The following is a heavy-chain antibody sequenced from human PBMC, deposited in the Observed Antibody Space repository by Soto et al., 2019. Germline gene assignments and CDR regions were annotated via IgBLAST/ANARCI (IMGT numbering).Heavy chain of an antibody. J-gene: IGHJ3*02. CDR2: IKQDGSDK. Sequence: GGSLRLSCAASGFTFNIYWMSWVRQAPGKGLGWVANIKQDGSDKYYVDSVKGRFTISRDNGKNSLYLQMNSLRVEDTAVYYCARGGRPDIWGQGTMVTVSS. CDR3: ARGGRPDI. V-gene: IGHV3-7*01. D-gene: IGHD3-10*01. CDR1: GFTFNIYW.